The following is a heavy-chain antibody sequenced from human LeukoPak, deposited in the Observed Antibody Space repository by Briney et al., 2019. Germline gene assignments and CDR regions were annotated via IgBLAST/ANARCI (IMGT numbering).Heavy chain of an antibody. V-gene: IGHV3-23*01. Sequence: GGSLRLSCAGSGFIFSNSAMSWVRQAPGKGLEWVSVISGSGRSTYYTDSVKGRFTVSRDNSKNTLYLQMNSLRAEDTAVYYCAKSLEGAVAELFDYWGQGTLVTVSS. J-gene: IGHJ4*02. CDR1: GFIFSNSA. D-gene: IGHD6-19*01. CDR3: AKSLEGAVAELFDY. CDR2: ISGSGRST.